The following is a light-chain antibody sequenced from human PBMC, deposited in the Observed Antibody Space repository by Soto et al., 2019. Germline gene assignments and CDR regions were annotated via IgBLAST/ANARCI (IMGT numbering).Light chain of an antibody. J-gene: IGKJ1*01. Sequence: IQMTQSPSTLSASVGDRVTITCRASQSISSWLAWYQQKPGTAPKLLIYKASTLQSGVPSRFSGSRSGTEFTLTISSLQPDDFATYYCQQYSDNWTFGQGTKV. CDR3: QQYSDNWT. CDR1: QSISSW. V-gene: IGKV1-5*03. CDR2: KAS.